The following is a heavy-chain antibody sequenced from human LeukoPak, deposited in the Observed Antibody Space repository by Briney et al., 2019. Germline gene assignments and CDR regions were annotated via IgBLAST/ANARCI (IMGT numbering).Heavy chain of an antibody. V-gene: IGHV4-38-2*01. D-gene: IGHD3-10*01. Sequence: SETLSLTCAVSGYSISSGYYWGWIRQPPGKGLEWIGSIYHSGSTYYNPSLKSRVTMSVDTSKNQFSLKLSSVTAADTAVYYCARVARRYYGSGSPDWYFDLWGRGTLVTVSS. CDR1: GYSISSGYY. CDR3: ARVARRYYGSGSPDWYFDL. CDR2: IYHSGST. J-gene: IGHJ2*01.